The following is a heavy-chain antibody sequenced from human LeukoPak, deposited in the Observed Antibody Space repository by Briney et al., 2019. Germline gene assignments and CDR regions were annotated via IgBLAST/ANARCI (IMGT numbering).Heavy chain of an antibody. D-gene: IGHD3-22*01. V-gene: IGHV3-21*04. CDR1: GFTFSSYS. CDR3: ARDGPTYYYHTSGYYFAY. J-gene: IGHJ4*02. CDR2: ISSSSSYI. Sequence: PGGSLRLSCAASGFTFSSYSMNWVRQAPGKGLEWVSSISSSSSYIYYADSVKGRFTISRDNAKNSLYLQMNSLRAADTAVYYCARDGPTYYYHTSGYYFAYWGQGTLVTVSS.